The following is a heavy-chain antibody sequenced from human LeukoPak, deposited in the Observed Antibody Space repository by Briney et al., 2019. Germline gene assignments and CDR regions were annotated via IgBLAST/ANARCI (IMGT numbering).Heavy chain of an antibody. Sequence: GGSLRLSCAASGFTFSSYGMHWVRQAPGKGLEWVAVIWYDGGNKYYADSVKGRFTISRDNAKNSLYLQMNSLRAEDTAVYYCAALYCSSTSCYKYYFDYWGQGTLVTVSS. V-gene: IGHV3-33*01. J-gene: IGHJ4*02. CDR3: AALYCSSTSCYKYYFDY. CDR2: IWYDGGNK. D-gene: IGHD2-2*02. CDR1: GFTFSSYG.